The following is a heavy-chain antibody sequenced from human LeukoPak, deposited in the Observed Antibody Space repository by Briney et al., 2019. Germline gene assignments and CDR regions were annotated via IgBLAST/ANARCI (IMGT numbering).Heavy chain of an antibody. CDR3: TRGKPETVFDS. Sequence: SETLSLTCTVSGGSISSYYWSWIRQPPGKGLEWIGYIYYSGSTNYNPSLKSRVTMSVDTSKDQFSLKLTSVTAADTAVYYCTRGKPETVFDSWGQGTLVTVSS. D-gene: IGHD2-21*02. CDR2: IYYSGST. V-gene: IGHV4-59*12. CDR1: GGSISSYY. J-gene: IGHJ4*02.